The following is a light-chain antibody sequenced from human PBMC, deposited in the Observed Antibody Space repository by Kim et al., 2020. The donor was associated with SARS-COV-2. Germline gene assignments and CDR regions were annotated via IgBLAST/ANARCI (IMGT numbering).Light chain of an antibody. Sequence: GQTVRNTHKSDSIRSYYASCYQQTPGQAPELVIYGKNNRPSGIPDRFSGSSSGNTASLTITGAQAEDEADYYCNSRDSSGNHWVFGGGTQLTVL. J-gene: IGLJ3*02. V-gene: IGLV3-19*01. CDR2: GKN. CDR1: SIRSYY. CDR3: NSRDSSGNHWV.